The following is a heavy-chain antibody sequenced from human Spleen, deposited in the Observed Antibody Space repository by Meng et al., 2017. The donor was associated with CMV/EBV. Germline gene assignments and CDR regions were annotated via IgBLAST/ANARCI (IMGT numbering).Heavy chain of an antibody. CDR3: ARDTSGALDY. J-gene: IGHJ4*02. Sequence: GGSLRLSCAVSGSLFSSYTMNWVRQAPGKGLDWVSYISMSGSTIYYADSVKGRFTISRDNAKNSLYLQMNSLRVEDTAVYYCARDTSGALDYWGQGTLVTVSS. CDR1: GSLFSSYT. D-gene: IGHD2-8*01. CDR2: ISMSGSTI. V-gene: IGHV3-48*04.